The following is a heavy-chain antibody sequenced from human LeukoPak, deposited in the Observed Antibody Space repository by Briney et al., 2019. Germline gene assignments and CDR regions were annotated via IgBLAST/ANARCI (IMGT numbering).Heavy chain of an antibody. D-gene: IGHD4-17*01. CDR1: GYTFTSYY. Sequence: GASVKVSCKTSGYTFTSYYMHWVRQAPGQGLEWMGWVNPTSGGTNYAQKFQGRVTMTRDTSISTAYMELTRLRSDDTAVYYCARDNGDYWFDYWGQGTLVTVSS. CDR3: ARDNGDYWFDY. J-gene: IGHJ4*02. CDR2: VNPTSGGT. V-gene: IGHV1-2*02.